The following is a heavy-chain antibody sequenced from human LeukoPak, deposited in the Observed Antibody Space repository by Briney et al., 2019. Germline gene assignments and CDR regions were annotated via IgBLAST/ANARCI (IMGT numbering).Heavy chain of an antibody. V-gene: IGHV3-30-3*01. J-gene: IGHJ5*02. CDR3: ARGVLGQQLVPWFDP. CDR2: ISYDGSNK. D-gene: IGHD6-13*01. CDR1: GFTFSSYA. Sequence: GGSLRLSCAASGFTFSSYAMHWVRQAPGKGLEWVAVISYDGSNKYYADSVKGRFTISRDNSKNTLYLQMNSLRAEDTAVYYCARGVLGQQLVPWFDPWGQGTLVTVSS.